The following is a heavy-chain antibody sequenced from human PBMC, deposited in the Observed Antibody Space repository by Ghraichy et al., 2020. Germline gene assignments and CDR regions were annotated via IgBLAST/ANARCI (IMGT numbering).Heavy chain of an antibody. Sequence: WGSLRLSCFISGFTFTRYAMSWVRQAPGKGLEWVSAISGSGDGTNYAASVKGRFTISRDNSKNTLYLQMNSLRVEDTATYYCAKKKDSSGYYNDWGQGTLVIVSS. CDR1: GFTFTRYA. J-gene: IGHJ4*02. CDR2: ISGSGDGT. V-gene: IGHV3-23*01. D-gene: IGHD3-22*01. CDR3: AKKKDSSGYYND.